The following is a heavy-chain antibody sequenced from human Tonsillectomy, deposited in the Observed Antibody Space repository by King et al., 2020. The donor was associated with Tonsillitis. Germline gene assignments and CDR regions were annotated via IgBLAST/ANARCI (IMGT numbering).Heavy chain of an antibody. CDR1: GFTFSSYG. CDR2: ISYDGSNK. CDR3: AKEGGDWRVSPRYWYFDL. V-gene: IGHV3-30*18. Sequence: VQLVESGGGVVQPGRSLRLSCAASGFTFSSYGMHWVRQAPGKGLEWVAVISYDGSNKYYADSVKGRFTISRDNSKNTLYLQMNSLRAEDTAVYYCAKEGGDWRVSPRYWYFDLWGCGTLVTVSS. J-gene: IGHJ2*01. D-gene: IGHD2-21*01.